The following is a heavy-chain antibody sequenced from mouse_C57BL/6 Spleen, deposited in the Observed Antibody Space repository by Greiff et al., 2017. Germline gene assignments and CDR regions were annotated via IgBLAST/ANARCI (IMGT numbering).Heavy chain of an antibody. CDR1: GFTFSDYY. D-gene: IGHD1-1*02. CDR3: ARDLGNYFDY. Sequence: VQLKESEGGLVQPGSSMKLSCTASGFTFSDYYMAWVRQVPEKGLEWVANINYDGSSTYYLDSLKSRFIISRDNAKNILYLQMSSLKSEDTATYYCARDLGNYFDYWGQGTTLTVSS. V-gene: IGHV5-16*01. CDR2: INYDGSST. J-gene: IGHJ2*01.